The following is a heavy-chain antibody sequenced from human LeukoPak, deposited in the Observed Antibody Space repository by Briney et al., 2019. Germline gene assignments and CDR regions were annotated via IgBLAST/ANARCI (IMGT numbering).Heavy chain of an antibody. Sequence: SETLSLTCAVYGGSFSGYYWSWIRQPPGKGLEWIGEINHSGSTNYNPSLKSRVTISVDTSKNQLSLKLSSVTAAGTAVYYCARGSGTTGTIYMDVWGKGITVTVSS. V-gene: IGHV4-34*01. CDR1: GGSFSGYY. CDR3: ARGSGTTGTIYMDV. J-gene: IGHJ6*03. D-gene: IGHD1-1*01. CDR2: INHSGST.